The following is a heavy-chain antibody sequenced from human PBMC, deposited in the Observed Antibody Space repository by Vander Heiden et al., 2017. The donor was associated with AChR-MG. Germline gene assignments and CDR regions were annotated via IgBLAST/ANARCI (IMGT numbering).Heavy chain of an antibody. J-gene: IGHJ4*02. CDR3: ARDRQWLVRFDY. V-gene: IGHV1-46*01. D-gene: IGHD6-19*01. CDR1: GYTFTSYY. CDR2: INPSGGST. Sequence: QVQLVQSGAEVKKPGVSVKVSCKASGYTFTSYYMHWVRQAPGQGLEWMGIINPSGGSTSYAQKFQGRVTMTRDTSTSTVYMELSSLRSEDTAVYYCARDRQWLVRFDYWGQGTLVTVSS.